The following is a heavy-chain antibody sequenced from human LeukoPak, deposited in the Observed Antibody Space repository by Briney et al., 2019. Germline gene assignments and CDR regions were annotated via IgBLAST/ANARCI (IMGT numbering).Heavy chain of an antibody. CDR1: GFTFSNYG. CDR2: IWYDGSNK. D-gene: IGHD1-14*01. CDR3: TRDIRSHYFDY. V-gene: IGHV3-33*01. J-gene: IGHJ4*02. Sequence: GGSLRLSCAASGFTFSNYGMHWVRQAPGKGLEWVAVIWYDGSNKYYVDSVKGRFTISRDNSKNMLYLQMNSLRAEDTAVYYCTRDIRSHYFDYWGQGTLATVSS.